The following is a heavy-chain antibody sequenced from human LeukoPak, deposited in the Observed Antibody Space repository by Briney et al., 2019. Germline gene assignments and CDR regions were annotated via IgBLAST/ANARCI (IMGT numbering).Heavy chain of an antibody. V-gene: IGHV3-74*01. J-gene: IGHJ5*02. CDR1: GFTFSSYW. D-gene: IGHD3-10*01. CDR3: ASSPYGGNWFDP. CDR2: INSDGNSR. Sequence: QTGGSLRLSCAASGFTFSSYWMPWVRQAPGKGLVWVSRINSDGNSRSYADSVKGRFTISRDNAKNTLYLQMNSLRAEDAAVYYCASSPYGGNWFDPWGQGTLVTVSS.